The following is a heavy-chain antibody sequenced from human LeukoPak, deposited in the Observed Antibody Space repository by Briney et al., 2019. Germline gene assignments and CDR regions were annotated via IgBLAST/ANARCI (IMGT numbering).Heavy chain of an antibody. CDR3: AKTIPYWYFDL. CDR2: ISYGGGST. J-gene: IGHJ2*01. D-gene: IGHD5-24*01. Sequence: GGSLRLSCAASGFTFSSYDMSWVRQATGKGLEWVSAISYGGGSTYADSVKGRFTISRDNSKNTLYLQMNSLRAEDTAKYYCAKTIPYWYFDLWGRGTLVTVSS. V-gene: IGHV3-23*01. CDR1: GFTFSSYD.